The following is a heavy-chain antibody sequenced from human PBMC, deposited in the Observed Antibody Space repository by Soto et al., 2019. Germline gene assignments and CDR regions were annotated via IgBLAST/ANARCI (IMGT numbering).Heavy chain of an antibody. D-gene: IGHD6-19*01. CDR2: INAGNDNT. CDR3: ARVGAVAGFDY. V-gene: IGHV1-3*01. Sequence: ASVKVSCKASGYTFSIYAMHWVRQAPGQRLEWMGWINAGNDNTKYSQKFQGRVTITRDTSARTDYMELSSLRSEDTAVYYCARVGAVAGFDYWGQGTLVTV. J-gene: IGHJ4*02. CDR1: GYTFSIYA.